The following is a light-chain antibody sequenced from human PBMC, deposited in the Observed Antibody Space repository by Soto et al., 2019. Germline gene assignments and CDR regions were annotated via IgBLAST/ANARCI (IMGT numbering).Light chain of an antibody. J-gene: IGLJ2*01. CDR3: SSYTSSSPHVV. Sequence: QSALTQPASVSGSPGQSITISCTGTSSDVGGYNYVSWYQQHPGKAPKLMIYXXSXXPSXXXXXXSGSKSGNTASLTISGXXXXXXXXXXCSSYTSSSPHVVFGGGTKVTVL. V-gene: IGLV2-14*01. CDR1: SSDVGGYNY. CDR2: XXS.